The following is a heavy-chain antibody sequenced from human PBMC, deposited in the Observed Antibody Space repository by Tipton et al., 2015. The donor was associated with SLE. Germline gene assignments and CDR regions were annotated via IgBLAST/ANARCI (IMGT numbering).Heavy chain of an antibody. CDR2: IYYSGST. CDR3: ARLVTLSRIDY. Sequence: TLSLTCTVSGGSVSSGSYYWAWIRQPPGKGPEWIGTIYYSGSTYYYPSLKSRITISVDTSKNHFSLTLSSVTAADTAVYYCARLVTLSRIDYWGQGTLLTVSS. CDR1: GGSVSSGSYY. D-gene: IGHD2-21*02. V-gene: IGHV4-39*07. J-gene: IGHJ4*02.